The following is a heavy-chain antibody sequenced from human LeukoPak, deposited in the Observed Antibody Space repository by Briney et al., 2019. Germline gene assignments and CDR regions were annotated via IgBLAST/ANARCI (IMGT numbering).Heavy chain of an antibody. Sequence: SETLSLTCTVSGGSISSGSYYWSWIRQPAGKGLEWIGCIYTSGSTNYSPSLKSRVSISLDTSKNQFSLNLSSVTAADTAVYYCARDSHSSGWTYFDSWGQGTLVTVSS. CDR1: GGSISSGSYY. CDR2: IYTSGST. V-gene: IGHV4-61*02. J-gene: IGHJ4*02. CDR3: ARDSHSSGWTYFDS. D-gene: IGHD6-19*01.